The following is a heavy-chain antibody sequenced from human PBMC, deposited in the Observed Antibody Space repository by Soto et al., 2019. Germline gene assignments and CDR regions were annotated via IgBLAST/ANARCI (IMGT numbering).Heavy chain of an antibody. V-gene: IGHV4-30-4*01. D-gene: IGHD4-17*01. Sequence: QVQLQESGPGLVKPSQTLSLTCTVSGGSISSGDYYWSWIRQPPGKGLEWIGYIYYSGSTYYNPSLKSRVTISVDTSKNQFSLKLSSVTAADTAVYYCARAKTAGDYGDYGTSNRIYFDYWGQGTLVTVSS. CDR3: ARAKTAGDYGDYGTSNRIYFDY. CDR1: GGSISSGDYY. J-gene: IGHJ4*02. CDR2: IYYSGST.